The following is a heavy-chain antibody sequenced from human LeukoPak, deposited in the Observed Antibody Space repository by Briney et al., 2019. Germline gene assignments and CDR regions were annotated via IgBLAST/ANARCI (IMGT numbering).Heavy chain of an antibody. V-gene: IGHV3-48*01. D-gene: IGHD1-26*01. CDR2: SSSTSSAI. CDR3: ASRVGALDH. Sequence: GGPLRLSCAACGFTFSDYSMNWVRQAPGKGLEWVSYSSSTSSAIFYADSEKGRFTISRDNAKNSLYLQMDSLRAEDTAVYYCASRVGALDHWGQGTLVTVSS. J-gene: IGHJ4*02. CDR1: GFTFSDYS.